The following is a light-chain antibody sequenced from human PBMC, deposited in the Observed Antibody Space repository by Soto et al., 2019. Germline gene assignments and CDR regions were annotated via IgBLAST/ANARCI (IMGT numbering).Light chain of an antibody. V-gene: IGLV2-23*01. CDR2: EAT. CDR3: CSYAGSDTWV. CDR1: SSDVGGYNF. Sequence: QSVLTQPASVSGSPGQSITISCSGTSSDVGGYNFVSWYQQHPGKAPKLVIYEATKRPSGLSNRFSGSKSGNTASLTISGLQAEDEADYYCCSYAGSDTWVFGGGTKVTVL. J-gene: IGLJ3*02.